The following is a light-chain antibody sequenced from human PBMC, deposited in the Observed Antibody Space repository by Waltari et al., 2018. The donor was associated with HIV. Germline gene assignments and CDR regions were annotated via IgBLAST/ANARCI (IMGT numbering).Light chain of an antibody. CDR1: QGISNW. J-gene: IGKJ2*01. V-gene: IGKV1-12*01. CDR3: QQGNSFPYT. Sequence: DIQLPQSPSSVSASIGDRVPITCRARQGISNWLAWYQQTAGKAPKHLVYAASILVSGVPTRFSGSVSVTYFTHTISSLQPEDFATYVCQQGNSFPYTFGQGTNLEL. CDR2: AAS.